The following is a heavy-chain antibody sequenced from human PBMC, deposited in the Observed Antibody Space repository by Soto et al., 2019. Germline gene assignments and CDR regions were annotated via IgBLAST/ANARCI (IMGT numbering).Heavy chain of an antibody. CDR1: GYIFTNYA. J-gene: IGHJ4*02. CDR3: ARGVRIAARPLRY. D-gene: IGHD6-6*01. CDR2: INAGSGNT. Sequence: ASVKVSCKASGYIFTNYAMHWVRQAPGQRLEWMGWINAGSGNTGYAQKFQGRVTMTRNTSISTAYMELSSLRSEDTAVYYCARGVRIAARPLRYWGQGTLVTVSS. V-gene: IGHV1-8*02.